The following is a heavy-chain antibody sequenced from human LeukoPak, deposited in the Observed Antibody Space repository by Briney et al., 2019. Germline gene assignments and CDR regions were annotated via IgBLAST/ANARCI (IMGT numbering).Heavy chain of an antibody. CDR3: ARDLLFVVAGTFDP. Sequence: GASVKVSCKASGYTFINYGISWVRQAPGQGLEWMGWISAYNGNTNYAQKLQGRVTMTTDTSTSTAYMELRSLRSDDTAVYYCARDLLFVVAGTFDPWAREPWSPSPQ. CDR1: GYTFINYG. D-gene: IGHD6-19*01. CDR2: ISAYNGNT. V-gene: IGHV1-18*01. J-gene: IGHJ5*02.